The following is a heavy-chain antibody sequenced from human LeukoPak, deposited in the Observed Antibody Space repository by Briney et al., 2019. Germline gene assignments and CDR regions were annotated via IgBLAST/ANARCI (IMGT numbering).Heavy chain of an antibody. J-gene: IGHJ4*02. CDR1: GFTFSTYS. CDR2: ISSSSSYI. V-gene: IGHV3-21*01. CDR3: ASGASIAAAGKVSSWDY. Sequence: PGGSLRLSCAASGFTFSTYSMNWVRQAPGKGLEWVSSISSSSSYIYYADSVKGRFTISRDNAKNSLYLQMNSLRAEDTAVYYCASGASIAAAGKVSSWDYWGQGTLVTVSS. D-gene: IGHD6-13*01.